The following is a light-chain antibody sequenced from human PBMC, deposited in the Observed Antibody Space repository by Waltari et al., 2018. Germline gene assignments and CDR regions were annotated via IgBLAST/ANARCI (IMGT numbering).Light chain of an antibody. CDR2: DNS. CDR3: ATWDNSLTAVV. J-gene: IGLJ2*01. Sequence: QSVLTQPPSVSAAPGQKVTISCSGSSSNIGNYLVSWYHQLPGATPKLLIYDNSKRPPGIPDRFSASKSGTSATLDITGLQIGDEADYYCATWDNSLTAVVFGGGTKLTVL. CDR1: SSNIGNYL. V-gene: IGLV1-51*01.